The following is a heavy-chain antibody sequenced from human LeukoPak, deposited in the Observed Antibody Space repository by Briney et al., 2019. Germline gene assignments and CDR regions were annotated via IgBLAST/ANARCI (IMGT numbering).Heavy chain of an antibody. Sequence: SVKVSCKASGGTFSSYAISWVRQAPGQGLEWMRGIIPIFGTANYAQKFQGRVTITADESTSTAYMELSSLRSEDTAVYYCARGVIAAEPTRFDYWGQGTLVTVSS. CDR2: IIPIFGTA. CDR3: ARGVIAAEPTRFDY. V-gene: IGHV1-69*13. D-gene: IGHD6-13*01. CDR1: GGTFSSYA. J-gene: IGHJ4*02.